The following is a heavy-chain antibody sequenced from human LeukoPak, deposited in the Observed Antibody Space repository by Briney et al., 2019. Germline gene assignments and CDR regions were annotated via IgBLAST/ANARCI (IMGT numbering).Heavy chain of an antibody. CDR2: INPSGGST. CDR1: GYTFTSYY. V-gene: IGHV1-46*01. J-gene: IGHJ3*02. D-gene: IGHD3-16*01. Sequence: ASVKVSCKASGYTFTSYYMHWVRQAPGQGPEWMGTINPSGGSTSYAQKFQGRVTMTRDMSTSTVYMELSSLRSEDTAVYYCARAHDYVNAFDIWGQGTMVTVSS. CDR3: ARAHDYVNAFDI.